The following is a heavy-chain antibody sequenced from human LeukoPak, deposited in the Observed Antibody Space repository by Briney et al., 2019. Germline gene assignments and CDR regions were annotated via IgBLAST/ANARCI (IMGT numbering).Heavy chain of an antibody. CDR3: ARRRLWTTRFDY. CDR1: GGSISGYY. Sequence: SETLSLTCTVSGGSISGYYWGWIRQPPGKGLEYIGFIFYSGTTNYNPSLKSRVTISVDTSKNQFSLKLSSVTAADTAVYYCARRRLWTTRFDYWGQGTLVTVSS. CDR2: IFYSGTT. V-gene: IGHV4-59*12. J-gene: IGHJ4*02. D-gene: IGHD5-18*01.